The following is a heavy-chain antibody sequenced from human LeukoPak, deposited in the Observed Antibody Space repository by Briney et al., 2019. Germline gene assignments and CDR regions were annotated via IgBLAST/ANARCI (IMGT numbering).Heavy chain of an antibody. CDR3: ARGQSYYYDSSGETFDY. Sequence: SETLSLTCTVSGGSISSYYWSWIRQPAGKGLEWIGRIYTSGSTNYNPSPKSRVTMSVDTSKNQFSLKLTSVTAADTAVYYCARGQSYYYDSSGETFDYWGQGTLVTVSS. D-gene: IGHD3-22*01. CDR1: GGSISSYY. CDR2: IYTSGST. J-gene: IGHJ4*02. V-gene: IGHV4-4*07.